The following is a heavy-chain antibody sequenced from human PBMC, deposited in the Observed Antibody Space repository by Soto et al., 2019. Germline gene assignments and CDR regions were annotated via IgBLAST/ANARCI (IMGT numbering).Heavy chain of an antibody. CDR2: IQHDGSEN. CDR3: ARGPDYKLLFVFDY. CDR1: AFTFSSYW. D-gene: IGHD2-2*01. V-gene: IGHV3-7*01. J-gene: IGHJ4*02. Sequence: PAGSLSLTCAASAFTFSSYWMSWVRQAPGKGLEWVANIQHDGSENYYADSVKGRGTISRDNSTKMLYLEMNGLRAEDTAVYYCARGPDYKLLFVFDYWGQGALVTVSS.